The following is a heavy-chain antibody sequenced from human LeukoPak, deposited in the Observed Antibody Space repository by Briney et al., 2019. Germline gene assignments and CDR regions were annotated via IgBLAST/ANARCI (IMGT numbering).Heavy chain of an antibody. CDR1: GGSFSGYY. J-gene: IGHJ4*02. Sequence: SETLSLTCAVYGGSFSGYYWSWIRQPPGKGLEWIGEINHSGSTNYNPSLKSRVTISVDTSKNQFSLKLSSVTAADTAVYYCARGRGIAELWGQGTLVTVSS. CDR3: ARGRGIAEL. CDR2: INHSGST. V-gene: IGHV4-34*01. D-gene: IGHD6-13*01.